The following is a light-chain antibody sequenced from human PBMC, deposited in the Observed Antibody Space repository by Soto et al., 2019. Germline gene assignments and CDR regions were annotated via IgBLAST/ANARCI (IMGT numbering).Light chain of an antibody. CDR1: QSVSSSY. CDR3: QQYGSSQS. J-gene: IGKJ1*01. V-gene: IGKV3-20*01. CDR2: GAS. Sequence: EIVLTQSPGTLSLSPGERATLSCRASQSVSSSYLAWYQQKPGQAPRLLIYGASSRATGIPDRFSGSWSGTDFTLTISRLEPEDFAVYYCQQYGSSQSFGQGTKVEI.